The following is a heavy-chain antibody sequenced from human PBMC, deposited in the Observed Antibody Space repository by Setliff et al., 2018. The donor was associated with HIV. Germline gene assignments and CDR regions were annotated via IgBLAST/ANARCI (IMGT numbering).Heavy chain of an antibody. CDR2: INHGGST. J-gene: IGHJ6*03. Sequence: PSETLSLTCAVYGGSFSGYYWTWIRQPPGKGLEWIGEINHGGSTNNNPSLKSRATMSVDTSKNQFSLRLSSVTAADTAVYYCARGRNYGSPYFYYMDVWANGTTFTVSS. CDR1: GGSFSGYY. V-gene: IGHV4-34*04. D-gene: IGHD3-10*01. CDR3: ARGRNYGSPYFYYMDV.